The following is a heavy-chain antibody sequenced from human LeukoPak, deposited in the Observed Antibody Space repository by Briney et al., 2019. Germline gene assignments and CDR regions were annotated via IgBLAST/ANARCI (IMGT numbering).Heavy chain of an antibody. J-gene: IGHJ6*03. V-gene: IGHV3-72*01. CDR1: GFTFSDHY. D-gene: IGHD3-10*01. CDR2: SRNKANSYST. CDR3: VRLSRGAMNYYMDV. Sequence: GGSLRLSCAASGFTFSDHYMDCVRQAPGKGLEWVGCSRNKANSYSTTFGKSVKGRLTISRDESENSLYLQLNSLRTEDTGVYYCVRLSRGAMNYYMDVWGKGTTVTISS.